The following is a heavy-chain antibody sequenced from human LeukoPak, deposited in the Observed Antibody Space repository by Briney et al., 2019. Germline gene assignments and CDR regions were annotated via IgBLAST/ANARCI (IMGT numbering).Heavy chain of an antibody. CDR3: ASSSGWYGDY. V-gene: IGHV1-69*06. J-gene: IGHJ4*02. Sequence: ASVKVSCKASGGTLSSYAISWVRQAPGQGLEWMGRIIPIFGTANYAQKFQGRVTITADKSTSTAYMELSSLRSEDTAVYYCASSSGWYGDYWGQGTLVTVSS. D-gene: IGHD6-19*01. CDR2: IIPIFGTA. CDR1: GGTLSSYA.